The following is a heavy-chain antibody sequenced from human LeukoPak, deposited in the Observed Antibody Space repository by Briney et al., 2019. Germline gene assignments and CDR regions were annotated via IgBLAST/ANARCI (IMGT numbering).Heavy chain of an antibody. Sequence: SQTLSLTCSVSGGSINSGGYYWSWIRQHPGKGLELIGNIYYSGIADYNPSLKSRVTISVDTSNNQFSLNLTSVTVADTAVYYCARSSSYYYFDYWGQGTLVTVSS. D-gene: IGHD6-6*01. V-gene: IGHV4-31*02. CDR2: IYYSGIA. CDR1: GGSINSGGYY. J-gene: IGHJ4*02. CDR3: ARSSSYYYFDY.